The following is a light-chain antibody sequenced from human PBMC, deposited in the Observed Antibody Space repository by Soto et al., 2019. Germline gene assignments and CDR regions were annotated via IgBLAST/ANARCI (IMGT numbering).Light chain of an antibody. V-gene: IGLV1-40*01. Sequence: QSVLTQPPSVSGAPGQRVTIPCTGSSSNIGAGYDVHWYQQPPGTAPKLLIYGNSNRPSGVPDRFSGSKSGTSASLAITGLQAKDEADYYCQSYDSSLSEVFGTGTKVTVL. CDR1: SSNIGAGYD. CDR2: GNS. J-gene: IGLJ1*01. CDR3: QSYDSSLSEV.